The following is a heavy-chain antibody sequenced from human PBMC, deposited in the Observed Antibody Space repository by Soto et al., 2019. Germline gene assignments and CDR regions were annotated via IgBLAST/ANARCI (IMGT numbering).Heavy chain of an antibody. Sequence: PGESLKISCKGSGYSFISYWIAWVRQMPGKGLEWMAIINPGDSETKYSPSFEGQVIISADKSINTAYLQWSSLKASDTAMYYCARHATYYDILSGYYFDYWGQGTQVTVYS. CDR2: INPGDSET. V-gene: IGHV5-51*01. D-gene: IGHD3-9*01. CDR1: GYSFISYW. J-gene: IGHJ4*02. CDR3: ARHATYYDILSGYYFDY.